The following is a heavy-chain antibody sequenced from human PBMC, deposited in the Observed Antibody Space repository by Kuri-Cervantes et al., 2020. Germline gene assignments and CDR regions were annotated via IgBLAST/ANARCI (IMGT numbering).Heavy chain of an antibody. CDR3: ARARNRGYSDYDYFDY. J-gene: IGHJ4*02. V-gene: IGHV1-69*05. Sequence: SVKVSCKASGGTFSSYAISWVRQAPGQGLEWMGGIIPIFGTANYAQKFQGRVTITTDTSTSTAYMDLSSLTSEDTAVYYCARARNRGYSDYDYFDYWGQGTLVTVSS. D-gene: IGHD5-12*01. CDR2: IIPIFGTA. CDR1: GGTFSSYA.